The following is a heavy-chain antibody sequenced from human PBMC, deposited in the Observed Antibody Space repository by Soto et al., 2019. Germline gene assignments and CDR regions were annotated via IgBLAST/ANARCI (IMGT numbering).Heavy chain of an antibody. D-gene: IGHD6-13*01. V-gene: IGHV3-9*01. Sequence: PGGSLRLSCAASGFTFDDYAMHWVRQAPGKGLEWVSGISWNSGSIGYADSVKGRFTISRDNAKNSLYLQMNSLRAEDTALYYCAKTPYSSSWYFDYWGQGTLVTVSS. CDR2: ISWNSGSI. CDR3: AKTPYSSSWYFDY. J-gene: IGHJ4*02. CDR1: GFTFDDYA.